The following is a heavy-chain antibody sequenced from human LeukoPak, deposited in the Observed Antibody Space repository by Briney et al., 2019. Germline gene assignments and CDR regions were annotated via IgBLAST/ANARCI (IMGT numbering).Heavy chain of an antibody. CDR3: AKDSRSPFSRYCNGGSCFQNEYFQH. CDR1: GFTFSSYA. D-gene: IGHD2-15*01. CDR2: ISGSGGST. Sequence: GGSLRLSCAASGFTFSSYAMSWVRQAPGKGLEWVSAISGSGGSTYYADSVKGRFTISRDNSKNTLYLQMNSLRAEDTAVYYCAKDSRSPFSRYCNGGSCFQNEYFQHWGQGTLVTVSS. J-gene: IGHJ1*01. V-gene: IGHV3-23*01.